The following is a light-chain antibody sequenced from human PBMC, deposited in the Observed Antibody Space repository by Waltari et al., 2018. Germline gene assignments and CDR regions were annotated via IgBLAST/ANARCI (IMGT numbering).Light chain of an antibody. CDR3: SAWDFSLNAHV. Sequence: QAGLTQPPSVSKGLRQTATLTCTGHNNNVGNQGALWLQQHQGHPPKLLSYRNNTRPSGISERFSASRSGNTASLTITGLQPEDEADYYCSAWDFSLNAHVFGTGTMVTVL. J-gene: IGLJ1*01. CDR1: NNNVGNQG. CDR2: RNN. V-gene: IGLV10-54*04.